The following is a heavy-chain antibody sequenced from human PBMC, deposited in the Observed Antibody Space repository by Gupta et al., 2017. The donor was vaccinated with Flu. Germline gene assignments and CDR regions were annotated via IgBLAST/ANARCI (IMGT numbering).Heavy chain of an antibody. V-gene: IGHV3-15*05. CDR2: IKSKFEGGAT. Sequence: EIQLVESGGGLVQPGGSLRLSCAASGFSFDKAMMTWVRQAPGKGLEWVGLIKSKFEGGATDYAAPVKGRFSISRDDSKYTMYMQMNSLEIDDTGVYYCTVRGYSYDDSWGQGTLVVVSS. CDR3: TVRGYSYDDS. CDR1: GFSFDKAM. J-gene: IGHJ4*02. D-gene: IGHD5-18*01.